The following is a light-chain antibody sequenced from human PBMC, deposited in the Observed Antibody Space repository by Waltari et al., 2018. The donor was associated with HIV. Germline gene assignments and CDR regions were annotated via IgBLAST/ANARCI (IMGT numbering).Light chain of an antibody. CDR1: QTISSSY. CDR3: QQYGDSPIT. Sequence: EIGLTQSPDTLSLSPGERATLLCRASQTISSSYLAWYQQKPGQSPRLLIYGASTRATGISDRFSGSGSGTDFTLTIARLEPADSAVFYCQQYGDSPITFGQGTRLEIK. J-gene: IGKJ5*01. V-gene: IGKV3-20*01. CDR2: GAS.